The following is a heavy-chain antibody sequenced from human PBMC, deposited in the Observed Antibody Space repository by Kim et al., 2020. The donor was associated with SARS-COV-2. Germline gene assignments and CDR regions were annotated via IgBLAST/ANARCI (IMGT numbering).Heavy chain of an antibody. Sequence: GGSLRLSCAASGFTFSSYDMHWVRQAPGKGLEWVAVISYDGSNKYYADSVKGRFTISRDNSKNTLYLQMNSLRAEDTAVYYCAKDRLGYCSGGSCRPAGYWGQGTLVTVSS. CDR1: GFTFSSYD. CDR3: AKDRLGYCSGGSCRPAGY. D-gene: IGHD2-15*01. CDR2: ISYDGSNK. V-gene: IGHV3-30*18. J-gene: IGHJ4*02.